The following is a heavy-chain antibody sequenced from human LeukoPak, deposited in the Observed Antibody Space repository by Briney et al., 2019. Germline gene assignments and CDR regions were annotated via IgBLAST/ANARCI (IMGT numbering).Heavy chain of an antibody. CDR3: ARDGVGPRGYFDY. CDR2: ISSSGSTI. CDR1: GFTFSSYE. J-gene: IGHJ4*02. D-gene: IGHD1-26*01. V-gene: IGHV3-48*03. Sequence: SGGSLRLSCAASGFTFSSYEMNWVRQDPGEGQEWVSYISSSGSTIYYADSVKGRFTISRDNAKNSLYLQMNSLRAEDTAVYYCARDGVGPRGYFDYWGQGTLVTVSS.